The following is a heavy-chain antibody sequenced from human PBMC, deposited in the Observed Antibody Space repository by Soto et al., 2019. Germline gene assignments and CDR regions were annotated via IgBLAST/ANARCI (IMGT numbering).Heavy chain of an antibody. CDR2: ISYDGSNK. Sequence: GGSLRLSCAASGFAFISYAIHFVRHAPFKGLEWVAVISYDGSNKYYADSVKGRFTISRDNSKNTLYLQMNSLRAEDTAVYYCAREGTYGSGSHDYWGQGTLVTVSS. J-gene: IGHJ4*02. V-gene: IGHV3-30-3*01. D-gene: IGHD3-10*01. CDR1: GFAFISYA. CDR3: AREGTYGSGSHDY.